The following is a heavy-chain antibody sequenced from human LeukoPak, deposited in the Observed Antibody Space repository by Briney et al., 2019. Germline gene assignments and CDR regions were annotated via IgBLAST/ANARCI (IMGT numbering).Heavy chain of an antibody. CDR3: ARGSISIAVAADAFDI. J-gene: IGHJ3*02. Sequence: GGSLRLSCAASGFTFSSYSMNWVRQAPGKGLEWVSHMSNSSRYIYYADSVKGRFTISRDNAKNSLFLQMNSLRAEDTAVYYCARGSISIAVAADAFDIWGQGTMVTGSS. V-gene: IGHV3-21*01. CDR1: GFTFSSYS. CDR2: MSNSSRYI. D-gene: IGHD6-19*01.